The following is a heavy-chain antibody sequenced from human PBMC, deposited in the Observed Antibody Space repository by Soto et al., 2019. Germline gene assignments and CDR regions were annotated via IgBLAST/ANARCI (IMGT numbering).Heavy chain of an antibody. V-gene: IGHV3-15*07. Sequence: EVQVVESGGGLVKPGGSLRLSCVVSGLTFSDAWLIWVRQAPGKGLEWVGRFKSKGSGEAPDLAAPVKGRFALSRXELQSTLQLQMNSLQTDDTGVDYCVHESYFYSAWRWGQGTPVTVSS. J-gene: IGHJ4*02. D-gene: IGHD6-19*01. CDR3: VHESYFYSAWR. CDR1: GLTFSDAW. CDR2: FKSKGSGEAP.